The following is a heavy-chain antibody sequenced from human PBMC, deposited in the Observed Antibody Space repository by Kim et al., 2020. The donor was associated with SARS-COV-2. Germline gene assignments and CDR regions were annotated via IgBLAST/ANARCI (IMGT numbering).Heavy chain of an antibody. CDR1: GYTFTGYY. CDR3: ARVEGYCSSTSCYTYWYFDL. D-gene: IGHD2-2*02. V-gene: IGHV1-2*06. J-gene: IGHJ2*01. Sequence: ASVKVSCKASGYTFTGYYMHWVRQAPGQGLEWMGRINPNSGGTNYAQKFQGRVTMTRDTSISTAYMELSRLRSDDTAVYYCARVEGYCSSTSCYTYWYFDLWGRGTLVTVSS. CDR2: INPNSGGT.